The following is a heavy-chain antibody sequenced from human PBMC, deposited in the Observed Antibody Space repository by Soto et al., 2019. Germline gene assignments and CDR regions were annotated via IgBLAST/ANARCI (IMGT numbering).Heavy chain of an antibody. Sequence: SETLSLTRPVSGCSISSYYWSWIRQPPGKGLEWIGYIYYSGSTNYNPSLKSRVTISVDTSKNQFSLKLSSVTAADTAVYYCATGHGANSYNWFDPWGQGTLVTFS. D-gene: IGHD4-17*01. V-gene: IGHV4-59*01. CDR1: GCSISSYY. J-gene: IGHJ5*02. CDR3: ATGHGANSYNWFDP. CDR2: IYYSGST.